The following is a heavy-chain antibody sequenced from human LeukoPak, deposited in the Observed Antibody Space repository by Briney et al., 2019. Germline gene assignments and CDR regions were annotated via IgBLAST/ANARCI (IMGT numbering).Heavy chain of an antibody. CDR3: AKAGYSYGGYYCMDV. Sequence: GRSLRLSCAASGFTFSSYGMHWVRQAPGKGLEGVAVIWYDGSNKYYADSVKGRFTISRDNSKNTLYLQMNSLRAEDTAVYYCAKAGYSYGGYYCMDVWGKGTTVTVSS. V-gene: IGHV3-33*06. J-gene: IGHJ6*03. CDR1: GFTFSSYG. D-gene: IGHD5-18*01. CDR2: IWYDGSNK.